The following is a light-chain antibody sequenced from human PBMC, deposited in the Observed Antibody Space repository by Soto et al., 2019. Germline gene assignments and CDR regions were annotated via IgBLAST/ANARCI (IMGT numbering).Light chain of an antibody. V-gene: IGLV2-8*01. CDR1: SSDVGGYNY. J-gene: IGLJ2*01. Sequence: QSALTQPPSTSGSLGQSVTISCTGTSSDVGGYNYVSWHQQHPGKAPKVMIYEVTERPPGVPDRLSGSKSGNTASLTVSGLQAEDEADYYCSSFAGGGNPVLLGGGTKLTVL. CDR3: SSFAGGGNPVL. CDR2: EVT.